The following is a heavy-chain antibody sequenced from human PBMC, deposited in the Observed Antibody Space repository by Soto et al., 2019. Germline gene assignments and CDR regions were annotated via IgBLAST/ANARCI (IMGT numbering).Heavy chain of an antibody. V-gene: IGHV3-9*01. D-gene: IGHD1-1*01. CDR2: ISWNSGSI. Sequence: PGGSLRLSCAASGFTFDDYAMHWVRQAPGKGLEWVSGISWNSGSIGYADSVKGRFTISRDNAKNSLYLQMNSLRAEDTALYYCAKDRERGGYCYYGMDVWGQGTTVTVSS. CDR1: GFTFDDYA. CDR3: AKDRERGGYCYYGMDV. J-gene: IGHJ6*02.